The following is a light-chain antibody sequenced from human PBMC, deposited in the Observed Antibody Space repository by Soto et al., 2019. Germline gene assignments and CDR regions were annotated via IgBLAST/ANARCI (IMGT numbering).Light chain of an antibody. CDR3: AAWDGRLSGNV. J-gene: IGLJ1*01. Sequence: QSALTQPPSASGTPGQRVTISCSGSSSNIGTYFVYWYQQLPGTAPKLLIYSNSQRPSGVPDRFSGSKSGTSASLAINGLRSEDEADYYCAAWDGRLSGNVFGKGTKVTV. CDR1: SSNIGTYF. CDR2: SNS. V-gene: IGLV1-47*01.